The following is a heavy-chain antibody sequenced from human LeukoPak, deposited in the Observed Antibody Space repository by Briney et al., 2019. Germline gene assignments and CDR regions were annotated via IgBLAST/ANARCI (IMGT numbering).Heavy chain of an antibody. J-gene: IGHJ4*02. Sequence: GGSLRLSCAASGFTVSSSFMSWARQAPGKGLERVSIIYSGGTTYYADSVKGRFTISRDNSKNTLYLQMNSLRAEDTAVYFCARDDRIGAAGTFDNWGQGTLVTVSS. CDR3: ARDDRIGAAGTFDN. V-gene: IGHV3-53*01. D-gene: IGHD6-13*01. CDR2: IYSGGTT. CDR1: GFTVSSSF.